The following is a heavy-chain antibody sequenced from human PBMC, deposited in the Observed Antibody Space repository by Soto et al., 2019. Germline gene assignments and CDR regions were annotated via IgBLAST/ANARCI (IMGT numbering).Heavy chain of an antibody. D-gene: IGHD3-22*01. Sequence: QVQLQESGPGLVKPSETLSLTCTVSGDSISSYYCNWIRQPPGKGLEWIGYIDYSGSTKYNPSIKRRVNISVDTSKDRFSLKLRSVAAADTAVYYCARTYYDSGGYPDWGQGPLVTVSS. CDR3: ARTYYDSGGYPD. V-gene: IGHV4-59*01. CDR2: IDYSGST. J-gene: IGHJ4*02. CDR1: GDSISSYY.